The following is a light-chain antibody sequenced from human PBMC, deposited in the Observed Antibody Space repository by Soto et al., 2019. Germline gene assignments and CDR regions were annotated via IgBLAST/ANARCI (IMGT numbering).Light chain of an antibody. CDR3: QRYTTSSWT. J-gene: IGKJ1*01. CDR1: QNIRKG. V-gene: IGKV1-5*03. CDR2: EAS. Sequence: DIQMTQSPSTLSASVGDRVTITCRASQNIRKGMAWFQQRPGKAPRLLIYEASTLESGVPTRFSGSGFGTEFTLTINSLQPDDIATYYCQRYTTSSWTFGQGTKVDIK.